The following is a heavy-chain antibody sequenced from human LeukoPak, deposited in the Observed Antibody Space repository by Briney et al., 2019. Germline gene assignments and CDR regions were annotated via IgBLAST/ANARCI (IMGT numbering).Heavy chain of an antibody. CDR1: GGSISSSSSY. J-gene: IGHJ4*02. V-gene: IGHV4-39*01. CDR3: ARHRFFDWLSPFDY. D-gene: IGHD3-9*01. Sequence: SETLSLTCTVSGGSISSSSSYWGWIRQPPGKGLEWIGGIYYSGSTYYNPSLKSRVTISVDTYKNQFSLKLSSVTAADTALYYCARHRFFDWLSPFDYWGQGILVTVSS. CDR2: IYYSGST.